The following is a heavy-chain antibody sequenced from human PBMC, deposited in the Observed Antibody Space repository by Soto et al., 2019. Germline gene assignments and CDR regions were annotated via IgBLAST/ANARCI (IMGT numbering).Heavy chain of an antibody. J-gene: IGHJ5*02. Sequence: PSETLSLTCAVYGGSFSGYYWTWIRQPPGKGLEWIGEINHSGSTNCNPSLKSRVTISVDTSKNQFSLKLSSVTAADTAVYYCARDPVDGYAFFDNWGQGALVTVSS. CDR2: INHSGST. D-gene: IGHD5-12*01. CDR3: ARDPVDGYAFFDN. CDR1: GGSFSGYY. V-gene: IGHV4-34*01.